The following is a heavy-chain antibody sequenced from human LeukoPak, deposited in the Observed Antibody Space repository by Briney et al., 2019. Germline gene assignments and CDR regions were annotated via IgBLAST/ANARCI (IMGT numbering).Heavy chain of an antibody. CDR1: GFTFSSYA. Sequence: GGSLRLSCAASGFTFSSYAMSWVRQAPGKGLEWVSAISGSGGSTYYADSVKGRFTISKDNSKNTLYLQMNSLRAEDTAVYYCAKGQQWLVHENWFDPWGQGTLVTVSS. CDR2: ISGSGGST. CDR3: AKGQQWLVHENWFDP. D-gene: IGHD6-19*01. J-gene: IGHJ5*02. V-gene: IGHV3-23*01.